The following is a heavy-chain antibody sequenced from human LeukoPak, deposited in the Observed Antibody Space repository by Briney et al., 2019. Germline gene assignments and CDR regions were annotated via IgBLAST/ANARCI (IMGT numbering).Heavy chain of an antibody. Sequence: SETLSLTCSVSGGSISSYWWSWIRQPPGKGLEFIGRIYATGRTNYNPSLKSRVSMSVDTSKNKFSLELRSVTAADTAVYFCPRAGSTISSYRFDYWGQGALVTVSS. CDR1: GGSISSYW. CDR3: PRAGSTISSYRFDY. J-gene: IGHJ4*02. CDR2: IYATGRT. V-gene: IGHV4-4*07. D-gene: IGHD2-2*01.